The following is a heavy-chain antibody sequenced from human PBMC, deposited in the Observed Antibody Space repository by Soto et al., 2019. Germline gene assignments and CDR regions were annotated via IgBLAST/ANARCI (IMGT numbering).Heavy chain of an antibody. V-gene: IGHV5-51*01. Sequence: GESLKISCKSSGYSSPNYWIAWVRQMPGKGLEWMGIIYPGDSDTRYSPSFQGQVTISADKSISTAYLQWSSLKASDTAMYYCASRAAAHGLDVWGQGTTVTVSS. CDR1: GYSSPNYW. J-gene: IGHJ6*02. CDR2: IYPGDSDT. CDR3: ASRAAAHGLDV. D-gene: IGHD6-13*01.